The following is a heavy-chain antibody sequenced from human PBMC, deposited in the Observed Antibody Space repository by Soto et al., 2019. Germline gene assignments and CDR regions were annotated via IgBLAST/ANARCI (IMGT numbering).Heavy chain of an antibody. CDR3: ARHCRDGYNCLDY. Sequence: ASVKVSCKASGYTFTSYAMHWVRQAPGQRLEWMGWINAGNGNTKYSQKFQGRVTITRDTSASTAYMELSSLRSEDTAVYYCARHCRDGYNCLDYWGQGPLVTVSS. J-gene: IGHJ4*02. CDR1: GYTFTSYA. D-gene: IGHD5-12*01. CDR2: INAGNGNT. V-gene: IGHV1-3*01.